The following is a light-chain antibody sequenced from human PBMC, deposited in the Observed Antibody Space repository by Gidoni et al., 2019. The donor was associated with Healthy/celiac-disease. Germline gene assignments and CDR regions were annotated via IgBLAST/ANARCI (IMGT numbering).Light chain of an antibody. CDR2: AAS. V-gene: IGKV1-8*01. CDR1: QGISSY. CDR3: QQYYSTLGT. J-gene: IGKJ2*01. Sequence: ASRMTQSPASFSASTGDRVTITCRASQGISSYLAWSQQKPGKAPKLLIYAASTLQSGVPSRSSGRGSATDFTLTLSCLQSDDFATYSCQQYYSTLGTFGQGTKLEIK.